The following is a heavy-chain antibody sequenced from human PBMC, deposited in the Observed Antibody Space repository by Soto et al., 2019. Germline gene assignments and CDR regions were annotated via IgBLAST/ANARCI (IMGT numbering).Heavy chain of an antibody. J-gene: IGHJ5*02. CDR3: ARQGDSSGYVHWFDP. CDR2: IYYSGST. CDR1: GGSISSYY. V-gene: IGHV4-59*08. D-gene: IGHD3-22*01. Sequence: QVQLQESGPGLVKPSETLSLTCTVSGGSISSYYWSWIRQPPGKGLEWIGYIYYSGSTNYNPSLKSRVTRSVDTSKNQFSLKLSSVTAADTAVYYCARQGDSSGYVHWFDPWGQGTLVTVSS.